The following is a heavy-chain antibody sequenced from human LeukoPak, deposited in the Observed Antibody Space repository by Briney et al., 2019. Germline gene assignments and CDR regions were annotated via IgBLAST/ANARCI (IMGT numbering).Heavy chain of an antibody. V-gene: IGHV3-7*01. CDR1: GFTFSSYW. D-gene: IGHD1-7*01. J-gene: IGHJ4*02. CDR3: ATNWNYRFDY. CDR2: IWQDGNEK. Sequence: GGSLRLSCAASGFTFSSYWMSWVRQAPGKGLEWVANIWQDGNEKFYVDSVKGRFTISRDNAENSLYLQMNSLRAEDTAVYYCATNWNYRFDYWGQGTLVAVSS.